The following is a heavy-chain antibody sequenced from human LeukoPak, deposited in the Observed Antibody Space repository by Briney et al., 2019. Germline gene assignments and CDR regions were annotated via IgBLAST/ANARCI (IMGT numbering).Heavy chain of an antibody. CDR3: ARDAGSSWTKYGMDV. J-gene: IGHJ6*02. Sequence: SETLSLTCTVSGSSISSYYWSWIRQPPGKGLEWIGYIYYSGSTNYNPSLKSRVTISVDTSKNQFSLKLSSVTAADTAVYYCARDAGSSWTKYGMDVWGQGTTVTVSS. CDR1: GSSISSYY. D-gene: IGHD6-13*01. V-gene: IGHV4-59*01. CDR2: IYYSGST.